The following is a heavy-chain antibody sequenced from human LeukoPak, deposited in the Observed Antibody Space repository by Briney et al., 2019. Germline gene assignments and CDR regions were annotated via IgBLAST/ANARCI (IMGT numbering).Heavy chain of an antibody. CDR3: ATAPRQWLVFSVGQTFDY. D-gene: IGHD6-19*01. J-gene: IGHJ4*02. CDR2: FGPEDGET. Sequence: ASVKVSCKVSGYTLTELSMHWVRQAPGKGLEWMGGFGPEDGETIYAQKFQGRVTMTEDTSTDTAYMELSSLRSEDTAVYYCATAPRQWLVFSVGQTFDYWGQGTLVTVSS. CDR1: GYTLTELS. V-gene: IGHV1-24*01.